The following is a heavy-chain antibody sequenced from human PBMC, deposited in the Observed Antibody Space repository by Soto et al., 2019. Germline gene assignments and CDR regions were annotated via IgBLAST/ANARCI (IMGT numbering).Heavy chain of an antibody. CDR2: ISSSGSTI. CDR1: GFTFSSYE. V-gene: IGHV3-48*03. D-gene: IGHD3-3*01. CDR3: ATLITIFGVVTQEF. Sequence: GGSLRLSCAASGFTFSSYEMNWVRQAPGKGLEWVSYISSSGSTIYYADSVKGRFTISRDNAKNSLYLQMNSLRAEDAAVYYCATLITIFGVVTQEFWGQGTLGTGSS. J-gene: IGHJ4*02.